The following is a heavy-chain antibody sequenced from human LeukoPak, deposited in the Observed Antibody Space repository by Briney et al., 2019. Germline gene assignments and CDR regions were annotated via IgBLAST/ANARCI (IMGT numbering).Heavy chain of an antibody. D-gene: IGHD6-13*01. V-gene: IGHV1-2*02. Sequence: GASVKGSCKASGYTFTGYDMHWVRHAPGQGLEWMGWINPNSGGTNYAQKFQGRVTMTTDTSTSTAYMELRSLRSDDTAVYYCARVWGIAAAGTDYWGQGTLVTVSS. CDR2: INPNSGGT. J-gene: IGHJ4*02. CDR1: GYTFTGYD. CDR3: ARVWGIAAAGTDY.